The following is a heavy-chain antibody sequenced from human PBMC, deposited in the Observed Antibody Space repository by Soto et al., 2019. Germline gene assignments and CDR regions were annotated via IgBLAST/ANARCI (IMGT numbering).Heavy chain of an antibody. CDR2: IYHSGNT. J-gene: IGHJ4*02. CDR3: ARLSASSKLRVVVIN. D-gene: IGHD3-10*01. Sequence: QVHLQEAGPDLVRPSETLSLTCSFFGGSISRDNWWSWVRQTPGKGLEWIGAIYHSGNTNYNPSLKSRFTISVDKSKNQSSLKVTSVTAADTALYYCARLSASSKLRVVVINWGQGTLVTVSS. V-gene: IGHV4-4*02. CDR1: GGSISRDNW.